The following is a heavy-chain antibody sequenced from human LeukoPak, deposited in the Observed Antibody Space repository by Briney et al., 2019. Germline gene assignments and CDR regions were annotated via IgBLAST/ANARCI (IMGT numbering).Heavy chain of an antibody. J-gene: IGHJ4*02. CDR1: GLTFSSYS. V-gene: IGHV3-21*01. CDR3: ARYSGSYKYYFDY. CDR2: ISSSSSYI. Sequence: PGGSLRLSCAASGLTFSSYSMNWVRQAPGKGLEWVSSISSSSSYIYYADSVKGRFTISRDNAKNSLYLQMNSLRAEDTAVYYCARYSGSYKYYFDYWGQGTLVTVSS. D-gene: IGHD1-26*01.